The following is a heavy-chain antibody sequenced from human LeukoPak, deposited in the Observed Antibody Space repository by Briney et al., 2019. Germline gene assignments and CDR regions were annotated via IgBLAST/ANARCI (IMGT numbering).Heavy chain of an antibody. V-gene: IGHV5-51*01. J-gene: IGHJ4*02. Sequence: GESLKISCKGSGYSFTSYWIGWVRQMPGKGLEWMGIIYPGDSDTRYSPSFQGQVTISADKSISTAYLQWSSLKASDTAMYYCARQNHYYGSGSYYNPFDYWGQGTLVTVSS. CDR1: GYSFTSYW. D-gene: IGHD3-10*01. CDR3: ARQNHYYGSGSYYNPFDY. CDR2: IYPGDSDT.